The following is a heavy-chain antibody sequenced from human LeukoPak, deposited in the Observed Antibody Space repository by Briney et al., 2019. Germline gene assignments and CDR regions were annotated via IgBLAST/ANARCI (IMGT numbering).Heavy chain of an antibody. V-gene: IGHV4-34*01. CDR3: ASMRSYWCFDL. D-gene: IGHD2-2*01. CDR2: INHSGST. J-gene: IGHJ2*01. Sequence: SETLSLTCAVYGGSFSGYYWSWIRQPPGKGLEWIGEINHSGSTNYNPSLKSRVTISVDTSKNQFSLKLSSVTAADTAVYYCASMRSYWCFDLWGRGTLVTVSS. CDR1: GGSFSGYY.